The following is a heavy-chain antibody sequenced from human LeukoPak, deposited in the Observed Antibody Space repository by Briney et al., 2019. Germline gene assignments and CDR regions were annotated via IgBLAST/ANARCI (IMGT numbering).Heavy chain of an antibody. J-gene: IGHJ5*02. CDR3: APRGDIEHSYGYGKWFDP. V-gene: IGHV4-34*01. CDR1: GGSFSGYY. CDR2: INHSGST. Sequence: SESLSLTCAVYGGSFSGYYWSWIRQPPGKGLEWIGEINHSGSTNYNASLKSRVTVSVDSSKNQFSLRLSSVTAADTAVYYCAPRGDIEHSYGYGKWFDPWGQGTRVTVSS. D-gene: IGHD5-18*01.